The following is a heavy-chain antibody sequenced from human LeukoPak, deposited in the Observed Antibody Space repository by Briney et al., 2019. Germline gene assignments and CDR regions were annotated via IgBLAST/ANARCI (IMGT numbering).Heavy chain of an antibody. J-gene: IGHJ4*02. CDR2: ISSSSSTI. Sequence: GGSLRLSCAASGFTFSSYSMNWVRQAPGKGLEWVSYISSSSSTIYYADSVKGRFTVSRDNAKNSLYLQMNSLRAEDTAVYYCASANYYDSSGYYSRLGYWGQGTLVTVSS. D-gene: IGHD3-22*01. CDR1: GFTFSSYS. V-gene: IGHV3-48*01. CDR3: ASANYYDSSGYYSRLGY.